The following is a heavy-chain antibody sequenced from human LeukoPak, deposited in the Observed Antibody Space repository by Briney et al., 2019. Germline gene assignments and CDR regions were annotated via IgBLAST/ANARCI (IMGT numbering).Heavy chain of an antibody. V-gene: IGHV4-59*01. CDR2: IYYSGST. CDR3: ARGYSSSSGGWFDP. Sequence: SETLSLTCTVYGGSFSGYYWSWIRQPPGKGLEWIGYIYYSGSTNYNPSLKSRVTISVDTSKNQFSLKLSSVTAADTAVYYCARGYSSSSGGWFDPWGQGTLVTVSS. CDR1: GGSFSGYY. D-gene: IGHD6-6*01. J-gene: IGHJ5*02.